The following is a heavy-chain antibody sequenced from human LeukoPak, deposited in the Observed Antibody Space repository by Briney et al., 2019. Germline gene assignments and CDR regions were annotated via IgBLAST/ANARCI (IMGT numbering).Heavy chain of an antibody. J-gene: IGHJ3*02. V-gene: IGHV3-23*01. Sequence: PGGSLRLSCAASGCTFSSYAMSWVRQAPGKGLEWVSAISGSGGRTYYADSVKGRFTISTVNSKNTLYLQMNSLRAEDTAVYYCAKAKVQYYDLFDIWGQGTMVTVSS. D-gene: IGHD3-22*01. CDR2: ISGSGGRT. CDR3: AKAKVQYYDLFDI. CDR1: GCTFSSYA.